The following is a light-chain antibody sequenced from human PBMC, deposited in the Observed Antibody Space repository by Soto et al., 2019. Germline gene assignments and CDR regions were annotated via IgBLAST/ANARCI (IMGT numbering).Light chain of an antibody. CDR1: QDIRDD. V-gene: IGKV1-17*01. CDR3: QQYDDLPFT. J-gene: IGKJ3*01. CDR2: SAS. Sequence: DIQMTQSPSSLSASVGDRVTITCRASQDIRDDLGWYQQKPGKAPKRLIYSASNLQSGVPSRFSGSMLGTEFTLTISSLQPEDFATYYCQQYDDLPFTFGPGTKVDIK.